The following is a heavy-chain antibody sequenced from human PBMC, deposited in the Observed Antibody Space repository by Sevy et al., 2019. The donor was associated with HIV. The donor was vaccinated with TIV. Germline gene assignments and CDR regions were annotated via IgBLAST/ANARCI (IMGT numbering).Heavy chain of an antibody. V-gene: IGHV3-21*01. CDR1: GFTFSTYT. CDR2: ISSTSNYI. J-gene: IGHJ4*02. CDR3: ARQSNYYGYSGYYPYFDY. Sequence: GGSLRLSCAVSGFTFSTYTMNWVRQAPGKGLEWVSSISSTSNYIYYADSVKGRFTISRDNARNSLSLQMNGLRAEDTAVYYCARQSNYYGYSGYYPYFDYWGQGTLVTVSS. D-gene: IGHD3-22*01.